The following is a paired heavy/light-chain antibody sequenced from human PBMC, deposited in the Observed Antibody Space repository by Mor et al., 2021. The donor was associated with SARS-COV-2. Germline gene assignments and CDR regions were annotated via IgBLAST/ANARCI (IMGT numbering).Heavy chain of an antibody. CDR1: GITVSSIF. CDR3: ARDSRNGFGGLDY. CDR2: IYSDGST. J-gene: IGHJ4*02. Sequence: EVQLEESGGGLVQPGGSLRLSCVASGITVSSIFIRWVRQSPGKGLEWVSVIYSDGSTHYADSVKGRFTISRDSSKNTVYLQMSNLGAEDTAVYYCARDSRNGFGGLDYWGQGTLVTVSS. D-gene: IGHD3-10*01. V-gene: IGHV3-66*01.
Light chain of an antibody. V-gene: IGKV3-20*01. CDR3: QQYGGSPS. Sequence: EIVLTQSPGTLSLSPGERATLSCRASQSVSNSYLAWYQQKPGRAPRLLIYGVLTRATGIPARFSGSGSGTDFTLTISRLEPEDFAVYYCQQYGGSPSFGQGTKLEIK. CDR2: GVL. CDR1: QSVSNSY. J-gene: IGKJ2*03.